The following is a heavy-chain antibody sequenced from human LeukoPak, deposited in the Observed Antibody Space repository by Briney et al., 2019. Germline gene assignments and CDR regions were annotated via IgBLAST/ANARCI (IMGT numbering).Heavy chain of an antibody. CDR2: IIPIFGTA. Sequence: ASVKVSCKASGGTFSSYAISWVRQAPGQGLEWMGGIIPIFGTANYAQKFQGRVTITADESTSTAYMELSSLRSEDTAVYYCARADGDGQYNWFDPWGQGTLVTVSS. J-gene: IGHJ5*02. CDR3: ARADGDGQYNWFDP. CDR1: GGTFSSYA. V-gene: IGHV1-69*01. D-gene: IGHD7-27*01.